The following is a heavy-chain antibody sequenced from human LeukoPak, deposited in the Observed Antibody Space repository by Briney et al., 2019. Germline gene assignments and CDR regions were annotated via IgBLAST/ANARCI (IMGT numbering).Heavy chain of an antibody. CDR3: AREGPYGDYVMGAFDI. J-gene: IGHJ3*02. CDR1: GFTFSMYA. Sequence: GGSLRLSCAASGFTFSMYAMHWVRQAPGKGLEWVAVISYDGSNKYYADSVKGRFTISRDNSKNTLYLQMNSLRAEDTAVYYCAREGPYGDYVMGAFDIWGQGTMVTVSS. CDR2: ISYDGSNK. D-gene: IGHD4-17*01. V-gene: IGHV3-30-3*01.